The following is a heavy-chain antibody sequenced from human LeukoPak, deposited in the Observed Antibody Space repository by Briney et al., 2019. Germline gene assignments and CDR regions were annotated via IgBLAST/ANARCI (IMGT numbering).Heavy chain of an antibody. D-gene: IGHD5-18*01. CDR2: IYFSGNS. J-gene: IGHJ4*02. CDR1: GGSMSSYY. CDR3: ARGPSGYGYGYYFDS. V-gene: IGHV4-59*01. Sequence: PSETLSLTCTVYGGSMSSYYWSWIRQLPGKRLEWIGYIYFSGNSNYNPSLKSRVSISVDTSENQFSMRLSSVTAADTAVYYCARGPSGYGYGYYFDSWGQGSLVTVSS.